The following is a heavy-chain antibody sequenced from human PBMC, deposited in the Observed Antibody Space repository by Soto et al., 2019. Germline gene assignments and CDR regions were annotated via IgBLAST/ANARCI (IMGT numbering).Heavy chain of an antibody. CDR3: ARVPAP. CDR2: IYNSGTT. J-gene: IGHJ5*02. CDR1: GGSITRGGYY. Sequence: QVQLQESGPGLVKPSETLSLTCTFSGGSITRGGYYWSGIRQHPGKGLEWIGYIYNSGTTYYNPSLKSRVTTSIDKSKTQVSLKLTSVTAADTAVYYCARVPAPWGQETLVTVSS. V-gene: IGHV4-31*03.